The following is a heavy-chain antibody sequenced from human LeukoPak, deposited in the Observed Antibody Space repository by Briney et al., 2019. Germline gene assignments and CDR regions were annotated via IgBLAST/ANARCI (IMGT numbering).Heavy chain of an antibody. CDR2: IYYSGST. D-gene: IGHD2-2*02. Sequence: SETLSLTCTVSGGSISSYYWSWIRQPPGKGLEWIGYIYYSGSTNYNPSLKSRVTISVDTSKNQFSLKLSSVTAADTAVYYCARDDIVVVPAAIGDYYGMDVWGQGTTVTVPS. CDR3: ARDDIVVVPAAIGDYYGMDV. V-gene: IGHV4-59*12. CDR1: GGSISSYY. J-gene: IGHJ6*02.